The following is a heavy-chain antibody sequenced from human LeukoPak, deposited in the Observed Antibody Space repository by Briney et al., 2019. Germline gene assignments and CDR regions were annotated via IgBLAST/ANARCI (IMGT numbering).Heavy chain of an antibody. Sequence: GGSLRLSCAASGFTFSSYGMFWVRQAPGKGLEWISIIYSSGSTFYADSVKGRYTISRDKSKNTLYLQMDSLRAEDTAVYYCASSLASARAAGYYFDYWGQGTLVTVSS. V-gene: IGHV3-66*01. CDR2: IYSSGST. D-gene: IGHD6-6*01. J-gene: IGHJ4*02. CDR3: ASSLASARAAGYYFDY. CDR1: GFTFSSYG.